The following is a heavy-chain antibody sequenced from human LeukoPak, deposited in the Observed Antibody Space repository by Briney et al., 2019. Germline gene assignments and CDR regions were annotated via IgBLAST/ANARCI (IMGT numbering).Heavy chain of an antibody. V-gene: IGHV3-11*01. D-gene: IGHD6-13*01. CDR2: ISSSGSTI. Sequence: GGSLRLSCAASGFTFSDYYMSWIRQAPGKGLEWVSYISSSGSTIYYADSVKGRFTISRDNAKKTLYLQMKSLSAEDTAVYYCAKGGPSSTYFDYWGQGTLVTVSS. CDR3: AKGGPSSTYFDY. J-gene: IGHJ4*02. CDR1: GFTFSDYY.